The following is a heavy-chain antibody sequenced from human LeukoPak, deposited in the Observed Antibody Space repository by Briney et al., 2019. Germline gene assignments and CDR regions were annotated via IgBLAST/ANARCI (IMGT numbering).Heavy chain of an antibody. CDR1: GYTFTGYY. CDR3: ARGSVVVPAALDY. D-gene: IGHD2-2*01. CDR2: INPNSGGT. V-gene: IGHV1-2*02. Sequence: ASVKVSCKASGYTFTGYYMHWVRQAPGQGLEWMGWINPNSGGTNYAQKFQGRVTMTRDTSISTAYMELSRLRSDDTAVYYCARGSVVVPAALDYWGQGTLVTVSS. J-gene: IGHJ4*02.